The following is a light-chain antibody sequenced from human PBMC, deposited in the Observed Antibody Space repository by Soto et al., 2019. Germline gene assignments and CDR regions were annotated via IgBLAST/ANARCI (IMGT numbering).Light chain of an antibody. CDR3: ISYTSSSTLVV. J-gene: IGLJ2*01. CDR1: SRDVGGYNY. V-gene: IGLV2-14*01. Sequence: QSALTQPASVSGSPGQSITISCTGTSRDVGGYNYVSWYQQHPGEAPKLMIYDVSNRPSGVSNRFAGSKSGNTASLTISGLQAEDEADYYCISYTSSSTLVVFGGGTKLTVL. CDR2: DVS.